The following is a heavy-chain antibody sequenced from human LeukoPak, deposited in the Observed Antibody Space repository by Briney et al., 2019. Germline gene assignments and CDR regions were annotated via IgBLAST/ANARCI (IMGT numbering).Heavy chain of an antibody. CDR1: DLSFSDST. V-gene: IGHV3-7*01. CDR3: VVGGAGGGYFPN. CDR2: MKEDGSDE. Sequence: GGSLRLSCAAFDLSFSDSTMSWVRQAAGKGLEWVAKMKEDGSDEKYVDSVKGRFTISRDNAKNSLYLQMNSLRPEDTAVYFCVVGGAGGGYFPNWGQGSLVIVSS. J-gene: IGHJ1*01. D-gene: IGHD3-16*01.